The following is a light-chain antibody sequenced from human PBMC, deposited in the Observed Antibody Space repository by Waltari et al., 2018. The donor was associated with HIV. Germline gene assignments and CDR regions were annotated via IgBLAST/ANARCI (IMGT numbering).Light chain of an antibody. Sequence: QSALTQSASVSGSPGQSITISCTGTSRDVGAYTLVSWYQQPPGEVPKLLIYEVTKRPSGVSTRFSGSKSANTASLTISGLQAEDEADYYCCSYAGSGLVFGGGTKLTVL. CDR1: SRDVGAYTL. J-gene: IGLJ3*02. V-gene: IGLV2-23*02. CDR3: CSYAGSGLV. CDR2: EVT.